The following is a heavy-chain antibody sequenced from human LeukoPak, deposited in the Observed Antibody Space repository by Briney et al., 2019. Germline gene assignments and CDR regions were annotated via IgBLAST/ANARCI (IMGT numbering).Heavy chain of an antibody. J-gene: IGHJ6*02. CDR2: IKQDGSEK. CDR1: GFTFSSYW. CDR3: AREVYCSSTSCFVGINYYYYYGMDV. D-gene: IGHD2-2*01. V-gene: IGHV3-7*01. Sequence: GGSLRLSCAASGFTFSSYWMSWVRQAPGKGLEWVANIKQDGSEKYYVDPVKGRFTISRDNAKNSLYLQMNSLRAEDTAVYYCAREVYCSSTSCFVGINYYYYYGMDVWGQGTTVTVS.